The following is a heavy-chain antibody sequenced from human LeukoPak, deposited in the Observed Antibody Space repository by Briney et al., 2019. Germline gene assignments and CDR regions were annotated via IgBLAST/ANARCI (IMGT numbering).Heavy chain of an antibody. V-gene: IGHV4-4*02. J-gene: IGHJ6*02. Sequence: SESLSLTCSVSIGSVSSSKWWSWVRQSPVKGLGWIGEIYLYGTTNYNPSFTSRVTMSVDRSRNHFSLKLTSVTAADTAVYYCARQKWEQQGRDYYFNGLDVWGPGTTVIVSS. CDR3: ARQKWEQQGRDYYFNGLDV. D-gene: IGHD1/OR15-1a*01. CDR2: IYLYGTT. CDR1: IGSVSSSKW.